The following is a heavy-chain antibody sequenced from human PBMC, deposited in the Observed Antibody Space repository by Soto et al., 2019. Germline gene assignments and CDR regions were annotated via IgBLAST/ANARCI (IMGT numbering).Heavy chain of an antibody. CDR3: AREGRWLRFPWYYGMDV. CDR1: GFTFSTYW. V-gene: IGHV3-74*01. Sequence: EVQLVESGGGLVQPGGSLRLSCAASGFTFSTYWMHWVRQDPGKGLVWVSRINSDGSSTSYADSVKGRFTISRDNAKDTLYLQMNSLRAEDTAVYYCAREGRWLRFPWYYGMDVWGQGTTVTVSS. CDR2: INSDGSST. D-gene: IGHD5-12*01. J-gene: IGHJ6*02.